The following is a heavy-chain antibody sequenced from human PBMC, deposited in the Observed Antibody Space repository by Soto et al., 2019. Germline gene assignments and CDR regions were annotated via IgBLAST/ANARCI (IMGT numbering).Heavy chain of an antibody. CDR2: INGGNDKT. J-gene: IGHJ4*02. CDR3: ARVGYFDSDGLPRPYDY. D-gene: IGHD3-22*01. Sequence: GASVKVSCKASGYNFTAYAIYWVRQAPRQRLEWLGWINGGNDKTGYSQRFQGRLSITKKTSATTAFMELSNLRSEDTAVYYCARVGYFDSDGLPRPYDYWGQGTLVTVSS. V-gene: IGHV1-3*01. CDR1: GYNFTAYA.